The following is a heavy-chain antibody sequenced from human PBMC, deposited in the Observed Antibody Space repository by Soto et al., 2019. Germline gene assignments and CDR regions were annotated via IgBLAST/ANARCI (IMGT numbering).Heavy chain of an antibody. V-gene: IGHV3-11*01. J-gene: IGHJ3*01. CDR3: ARSSGWFVAYSFDL. Sequence: LRLSCTVSGFRLSDYEMSWIRQAPGKGPEWVSFISRSGDTIYYVDSVKGRFSISRDNAKNSVYLQVRSLRVEDTAAYFCARSSGWFVAYSFDLWRQ. D-gene: IGHD3-22*01. CDR1: GFRLSDYE. CDR2: ISRSGDTI.